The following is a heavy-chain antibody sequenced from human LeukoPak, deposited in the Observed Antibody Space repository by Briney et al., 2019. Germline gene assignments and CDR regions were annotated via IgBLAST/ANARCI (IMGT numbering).Heavy chain of an antibody. CDR3: ARGHSNSPFLY. D-gene: IGHD6-6*01. V-gene: IGHV1-46*01. J-gene: IGHJ4*02. CDR2: INPSGGST. CDR1: GYTFTSYG. Sequence: ASVKVSCKASGYTFTSYGISWVRQAPGQGLEWMEIINPSGGSTSYAQKFQDRVTMTRDTPTSTVYMELSSLRSEDTAVYYCARGHSNSPFLYWGQGTLVTVSS.